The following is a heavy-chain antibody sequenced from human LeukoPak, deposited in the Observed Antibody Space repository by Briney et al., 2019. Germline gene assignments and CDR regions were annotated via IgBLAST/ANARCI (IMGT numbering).Heavy chain of an antibody. CDR3: ARDSGESYSD. D-gene: IGHD1-26*01. Sequence: SGGSLRLSCAASGFTVNSNYMSWVRQAPGKGLEWVSVIYSGGSTYYADSVKGRFTISRDNSKNTLYLQMNSLRAEDTAVYYCARDSGESYSDWGQGTLVTVSS. CDR1: GFTVNSNY. J-gene: IGHJ4*02. V-gene: IGHV3-53*01. CDR2: IYSGGST.